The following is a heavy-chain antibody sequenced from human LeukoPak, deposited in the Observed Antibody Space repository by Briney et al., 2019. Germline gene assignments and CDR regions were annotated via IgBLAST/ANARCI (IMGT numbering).Heavy chain of an antibody. CDR3: AREAVTNFDY. Sequence: ASVKVSCKASGYTFTGYYMHWVRQAPGQGLEWMGWISAYNGNTNYAQKLQGRVTMTTDTSTSTAYMELRSLRSDDTAVYYCAREAVTNFDYWGQGTLVTVSS. J-gene: IGHJ4*02. V-gene: IGHV1-18*04. CDR2: ISAYNGNT. CDR1: GYTFTGYY. D-gene: IGHD4-11*01.